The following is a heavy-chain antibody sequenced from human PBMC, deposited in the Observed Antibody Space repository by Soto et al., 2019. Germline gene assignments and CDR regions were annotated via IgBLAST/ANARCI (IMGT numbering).Heavy chain of an antibody. CDR2: IVVGSGNT. CDR3: AVDIYDSSGYYYYYYYGMDV. CDR1: GSTFTSSA. J-gene: IGHJ6*02. V-gene: IGHV1-58*01. Sequence: SVKVSCKASGSTFTSSAVQWVRQARGQRLEWIGWIVVGSGNTNYAQKFQERVTITRDMSTSTAYMELSSLRSEDTAVYYCAVDIYDSSGYYYYYYYGMDVWGQGTTVTVSS. D-gene: IGHD3-22*01.